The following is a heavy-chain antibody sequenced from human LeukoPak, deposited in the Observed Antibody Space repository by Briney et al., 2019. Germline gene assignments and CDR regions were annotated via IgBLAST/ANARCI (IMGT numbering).Heavy chain of an antibody. J-gene: IGHJ4*02. D-gene: IGHD3-22*01. CDR3: ARGDYYEDY. Sequence: GGSLRLSCAASGFSFSAYGMHWVRQAPGKGLEWVAVIWYDGSNKYYADSVKGRFTISRDNSKNTLYLQMNSLRAEDTAVYYCARGDYYEDYWGQGTLVTVSP. CDR2: IWYDGSNK. CDR1: GFSFSAYG. V-gene: IGHV3-33*08.